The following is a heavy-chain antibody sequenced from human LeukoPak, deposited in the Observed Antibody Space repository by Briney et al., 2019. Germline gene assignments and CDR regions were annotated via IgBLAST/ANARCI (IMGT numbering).Heavy chain of an antibody. V-gene: IGHV3-66*02. CDR2: IYSGGST. D-gene: IGHD6-6*01. Sequence: GGSLRLSCAASGFTVSSNYMSWVRQAPGKGLEWVSVIYSGGSTYYADSVKGRFTISRDNSKNTLYLQMNSLRAEDTAVYYCARDPSSSSSRWYYYYMDVWGKGTTVTVSS. CDR1: GFTVSSNY. CDR3: ARDPSSSSSRWYYYYMDV. J-gene: IGHJ6*03.